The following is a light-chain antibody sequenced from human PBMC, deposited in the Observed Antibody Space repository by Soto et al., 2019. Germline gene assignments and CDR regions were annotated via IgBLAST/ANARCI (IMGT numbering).Light chain of an antibody. CDR2: AAS. CDR1: QEISSW. V-gene: IGKV1-12*01. Sequence: DIQMTQSPSAVSASVGDTVTITCRASQEISSWLAWYHQIPGKAPNVLIYAASTLQSGVSSRFSGSGSGTDFSLTISSLQPEDLGTYYCQQTNTFPFTFGQGTRLEI. J-gene: IGKJ5*01. CDR3: QQTNTFPFT.